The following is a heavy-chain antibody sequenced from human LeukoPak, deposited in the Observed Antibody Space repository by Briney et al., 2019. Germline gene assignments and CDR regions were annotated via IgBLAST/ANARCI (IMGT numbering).Heavy chain of an antibody. CDR3: ARDLVTVTKGFDI. J-gene: IGHJ3*02. CDR2: ISYIGST. D-gene: IGHD4-17*01. Sequence: SETLSLTCAVSGDSFSSHYWTWIRQPPGKGLEWIGYISYIGSTNYNPSLKSRVTISIDTSKSQFSLKLSSVTTADTAVYYCARDLVTVTKGFDIWGQGTMVSVSS. CDR1: GDSFSSHY. V-gene: IGHV4-59*11.